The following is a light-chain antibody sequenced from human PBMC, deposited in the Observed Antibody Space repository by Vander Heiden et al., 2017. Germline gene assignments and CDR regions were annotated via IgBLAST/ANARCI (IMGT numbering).Light chain of an antibody. CDR1: QGISNY. CDR2: AAS. CDR3: QKYNSALGT. Sequence: DIQMTQSPSSLSASVGDRVTITCRASQGISNYLAWYQQKPGKVPKPLIDAASTWQSGVPSRFSGSGSGTDFTLTISSLQPEDVATYYCQKYNSALGTFGQGTKVEIK. V-gene: IGKV1-27*01. J-gene: IGKJ1*01.